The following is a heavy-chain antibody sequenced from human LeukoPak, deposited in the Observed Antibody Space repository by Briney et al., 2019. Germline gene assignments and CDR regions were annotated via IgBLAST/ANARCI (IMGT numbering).Heavy chain of an antibody. D-gene: IGHD5-12*01. CDR3: AKGAYDYIEMGYFDY. CDR1: GFSISNSA. J-gene: IGHJ4*02. V-gene: IGHV3-23*01. Sequence: GGSLRLSCAASGFSISNSAMSWVRQAPGKELEWVSLIVASSGSTFYADSVKGRFTISRDSSKNTLYLQMNSLRAEDMAVYYCAKGAYDYIEMGYFDYWGQGTLVTVSS. CDR2: IVASSGST.